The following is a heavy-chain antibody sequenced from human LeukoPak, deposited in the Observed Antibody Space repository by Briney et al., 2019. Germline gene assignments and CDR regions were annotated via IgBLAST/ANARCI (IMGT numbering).Heavy chain of an antibody. CDR3: ASSHGIAAAGFDY. V-gene: IGHV3-33*01. CDR2: IWYDGSNK. CDR1: GFTFSSYG. J-gene: IGHJ4*02. D-gene: IGHD6-13*01. Sequence: PGGSLRLSCAASGFTFSSYGMHWVRQAPGKGLEWVAVIWYDGSNKYYADSVKGRFTISRDNSKSTLYLQMNSLRAEDTAVYYCASSHGIAAAGFDYWGQGTLVTVSS.